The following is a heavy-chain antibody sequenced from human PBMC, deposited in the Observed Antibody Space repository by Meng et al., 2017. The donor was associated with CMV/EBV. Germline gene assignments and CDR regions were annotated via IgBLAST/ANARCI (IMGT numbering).Heavy chain of an antibody. Sequence: GESLKISCAASGFTFSSYSMNWVRQAPGKGLEWVSSISSSSSYIYYADSVKGRFTISRDNAKNSLYLQMNSLRAEDTAVYYRARDDDESHYYYYGMDVWGQGTTVTVSS. CDR3: ARDDDESHYYYYGMDV. J-gene: IGHJ6*02. CDR1: GFTFSSYS. V-gene: IGHV3-21*01. CDR2: ISSSSSYI.